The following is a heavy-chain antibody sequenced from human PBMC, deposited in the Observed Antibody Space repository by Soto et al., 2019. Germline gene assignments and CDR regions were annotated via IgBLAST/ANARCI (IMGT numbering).Heavy chain of an antibody. CDR2: IKSKTDGGTT. CDR1: GFTFTSAW. J-gene: IGHJ4*02. V-gene: IGHV3-15*01. CDR3: TTDSILAPLFQ. Sequence: PGGSLRLSCAASGFTFTSAWMSWVRQAPGKGLEWVGRIKSKTDGGTTDYAAPVRGRFTISRDDSKNTLYVQLNSLKTEDTAVYYCTTDSILAPLFQWGQGTLVTVSS. D-gene: IGHD3-3*02.